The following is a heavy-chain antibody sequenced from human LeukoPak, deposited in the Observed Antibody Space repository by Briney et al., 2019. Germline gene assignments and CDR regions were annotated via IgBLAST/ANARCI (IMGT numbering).Heavy chain of an antibody. CDR1: GGSISSGDYY. V-gene: IGHV4-30-4*01. Sequence: PSETLSLTCTVSGGSISSGDYYWSWIRQPPGKGLEWIGYIYYSGSTYYNPSLKSRVTISVDTSKNQFSLKLSSVTAADTAVYYCARVRGIAVAEYYYYGMDVWGQGTTVTVSS. J-gene: IGHJ6*02. CDR3: ARVRGIAVAEYYYYGMDV. D-gene: IGHD6-19*01. CDR2: IYYSGST.